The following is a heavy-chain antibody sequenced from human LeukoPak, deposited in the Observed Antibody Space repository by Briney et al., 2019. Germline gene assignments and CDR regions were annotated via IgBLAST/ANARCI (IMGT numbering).Heavy chain of an antibody. J-gene: IGHJ4*02. CDR3: ARNYGSGSYYTIPGDY. CDR1: GYTFTGYY. D-gene: IGHD3-10*01. Sequence: ASVKVSCKASGYTFTGYYMHWVRQAPGQGLEWMGWINPNSGGTNYAQKFQDWVTMTRDTSISTAYMELSRLRSDDTAVYYCARNYGSGSYYTIPGDYWGQGTLVTVSS. CDR2: INPNSGGT. V-gene: IGHV1-2*04.